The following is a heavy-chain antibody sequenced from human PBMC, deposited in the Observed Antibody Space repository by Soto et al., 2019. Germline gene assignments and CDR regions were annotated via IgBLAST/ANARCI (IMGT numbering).Heavy chain of an antibody. D-gene: IGHD6-19*01. CDR2: IIPIFGTA. V-gene: IGHV1-69*01. CDR3: ASSRGWATVYYYYYGMDV. Sequence: QVPLVQSGAEVKKPGSSVKVSCKASGGTFSSYAISWVRQAPGQGLEWMGGIIPIFGTANYAQKFQGRVTITADESINEDYLEPSSLRSEETAVYYCASSRGWATVYYYYYGMDVWGQGTTVTVSS. CDR1: GGTFSSYA. J-gene: IGHJ6*02.